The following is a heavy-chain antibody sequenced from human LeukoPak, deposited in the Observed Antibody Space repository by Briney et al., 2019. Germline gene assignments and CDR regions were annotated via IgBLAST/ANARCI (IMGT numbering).Heavy chain of an antibody. Sequence: GESLKISCKSSGYSFTSYWIGWVRQMPGKGLEWMEIIYPGDSDTRYSPSFQGQVTISADKSISTAYLQWSSLKASDTAMDYCARHVEGSSWRPIDYWGQGTLVTVSS. D-gene: IGHD6-13*01. V-gene: IGHV5-51*01. CDR2: IYPGDSDT. CDR1: GYSFTSYW. J-gene: IGHJ4*02. CDR3: ARHVEGSSWRPIDY.